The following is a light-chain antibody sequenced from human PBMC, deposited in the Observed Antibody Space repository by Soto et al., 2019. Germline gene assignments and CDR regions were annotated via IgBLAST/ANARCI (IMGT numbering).Light chain of an antibody. Sequence: EIVLTQSPATLSLSPGERATLSCRASQSVSSYLAWYQQKPDQAPRLLIYDASNRATGIPARFSGSGSGTDFTLTISSLEAEDVGVYYCQQRSNWLFGPGTKVEIK. CDR1: QSVSSY. V-gene: IGKV3-11*01. CDR2: DAS. J-gene: IGKJ3*01. CDR3: QQRSNWL.